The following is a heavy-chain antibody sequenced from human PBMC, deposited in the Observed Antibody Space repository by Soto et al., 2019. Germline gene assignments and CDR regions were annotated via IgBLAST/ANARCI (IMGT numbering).Heavy chain of an antibody. J-gene: IGHJ4*02. V-gene: IGHV4-39*01. D-gene: IGHD3-22*01. Sequence: SETLSLTCTVSGGSISSSSYYWGWIRQPPGKGLEWIGSIYYSGSTYYNPSLKSRVTISVDTSKDQFSLKLSSVTAADTAVYYCARHSYYYDSSGPNPIDYWGQGTLVTVS. CDR2: IYYSGST. CDR3: ARHSYYYDSSGPNPIDY. CDR1: GGSISSSSYY.